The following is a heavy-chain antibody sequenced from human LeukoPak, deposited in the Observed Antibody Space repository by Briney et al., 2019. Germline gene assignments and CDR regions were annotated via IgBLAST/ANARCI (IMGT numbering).Heavy chain of an antibody. J-gene: IGHJ6*02. V-gene: IGHV4-59*01. Sequence: SETLSLTCTVSGGSISSYYWSWIRQRPGKGLEWIAYIHNSGTTNYNPTLKSRVTISIEMSKNQLSLQLSSVTAADTAVYYCARGSGMDVWGQGTTVTVSS. CDR3: ARGSGMDV. CDR2: IHNSGTT. CDR1: GGSISSYY.